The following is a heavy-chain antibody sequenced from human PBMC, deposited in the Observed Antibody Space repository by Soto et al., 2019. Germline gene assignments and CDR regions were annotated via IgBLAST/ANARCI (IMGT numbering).Heavy chain of an antibody. J-gene: IGHJ4*02. CDR1: GFTFSSYA. V-gene: IGHV3-23*01. D-gene: IGHD1-1*01. CDR3: SKDSGPFDRYYY. CDR2: ISGSGGST. Sequence: GGSLRLSCAASGFTFSSYAMSWVRPAPGKGLEWVSAISGSGGSTYYADSAKGRFTSSRDDTRNTLYLRRNSSRAEDTVVDYCSKDSGPFDRYYYWGQGSLVSVSS.